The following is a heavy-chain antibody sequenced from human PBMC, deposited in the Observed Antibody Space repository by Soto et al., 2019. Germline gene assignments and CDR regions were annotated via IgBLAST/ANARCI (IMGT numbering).Heavy chain of an antibody. Sequence: QVQPQQWGAGLLKPSETLSLTCAVYGGSFSGYYWSWIRQPPGQGLEWIWEIDHSGSPNYNPSLKGGVTISVDTSKDQFSLKLGSVTAADTAVYYCAREGQYYDFWSGYSLYGMDVWGQGTTVTVSS. CDR2: IDHSGSP. CDR1: GGSFSGYY. J-gene: IGHJ6*02. CDR3: AREGQYYDFWSGYSLYGMDV. V-gene: IGHV4-34*01. D-gene: IGHD3-3*01.